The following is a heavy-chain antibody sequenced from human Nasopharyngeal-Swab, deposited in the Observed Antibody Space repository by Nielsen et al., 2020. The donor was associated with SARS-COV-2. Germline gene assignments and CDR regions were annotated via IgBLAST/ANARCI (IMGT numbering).Heavy chain of an antibody. CDR3: AKDRDSGDDSGEYYHYYGMDV. CDR2: ISGADDST. V-gene: IGHV3-23*01. CDR1: GFTFSNFA. J-gene: IGHJ6*02. D-gene: IGHD5-12*01. Sequence: GESLKISCAASGFTFSNFAMSWVRQAPGKGLEWVSAISGADDSTKYADSVKGRFTISRDNSKNTLDLQMNSLRAEDTAMYYCAKDRDSGDDSGEYYHYYGMDVWGQGTRVTVS.